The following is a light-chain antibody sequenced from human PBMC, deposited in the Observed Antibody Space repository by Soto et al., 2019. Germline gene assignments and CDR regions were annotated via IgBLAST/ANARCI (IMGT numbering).Light chain of an antibody. Sequence: QSVLTQPRSVSGSPGQSVTISCTGTSSDVGGYNYVSWYQQHPGKAPKLMIYDVSKRPSGVPDRCSASKSGNTASLTISGLQAEDEADYYCCSYAGSYTLYVFGTGTKVTVL. V-gene: IGLV2-11*01. CDR2: DVS. CDR1: SSDVGGYNY. CDR3: CSYAGSYTLYV. J-gene: IGLJ1*01.